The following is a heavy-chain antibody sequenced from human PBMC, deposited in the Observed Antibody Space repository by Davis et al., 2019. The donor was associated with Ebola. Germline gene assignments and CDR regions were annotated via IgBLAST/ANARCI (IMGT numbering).Heavy chain of an antibody. CDR1: GFTFSSYS. J-gene: IGHJ4*02. V-gene: IGHV3-21*01. Sequence: GESLKISCAASGFTFSSYSMNWVRQAPGKGLEWVSSISSSSSYIYYADSVRGRFTVSRDNSKNTLYLQMNSLRPDDTAVYYCARGGYFGLGTYYNAAPFYYWGQGTLVTVSS. CDR2: ISSSSSYI. CDR3: ARGGYFGLGTYYNAAPFYY. D-gene: IGHD3-10*01.